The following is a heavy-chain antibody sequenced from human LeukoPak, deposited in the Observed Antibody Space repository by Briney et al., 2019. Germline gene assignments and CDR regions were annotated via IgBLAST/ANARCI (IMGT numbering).Heavy chain of an antibody. CDR2: MFYGGST. CDR3: VRQGGWGGAASLIDF. CDR1: GVSISTSTHY. V-gene: IGHV4-39*01. D-gene: IGHD2-15*01. J-gene: IGHJ4*02. Sequence: SETPSLTCTVSGVSISTSTHYWAWIRQPPGKGLEWIASMFYGGSTYYNASLRSRVSLSVDTSRNQFSLKLSSVTASDTAIFYCVRQGGWGGAASLIDFWGQGTLVTVSS.